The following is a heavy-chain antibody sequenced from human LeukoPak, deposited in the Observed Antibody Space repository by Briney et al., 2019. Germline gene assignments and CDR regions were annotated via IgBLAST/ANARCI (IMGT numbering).Heavy chain of an antibody. Sequence: SQTLSLTCALSGDSVSSNSAAWNWIRQSPSRGLEWLGRTYYRSKWYNDYAVSVKSRITINPDTSKNQFSLQLSSVTPEDTAVYYCAAARRYYYYYYMDVWGKGTTVTVSS. D-gene: IGHD6-6*01. CDR1: GDSVSSNSAA. J-gene: IGHJ6*03. CDR3: AAARRYYYYYYMDV. V-gene: IGHV6-1*01. CDR2: TYYRSKWYN.